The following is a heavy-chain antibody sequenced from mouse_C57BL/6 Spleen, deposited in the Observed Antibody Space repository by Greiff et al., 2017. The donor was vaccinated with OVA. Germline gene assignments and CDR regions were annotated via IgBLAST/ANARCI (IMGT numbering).Heavy chain of an antibody. Sequence: VKLQQPGAELVKPGASVKLSCKASGYTFTSYWMHWVKQRPGRGLEWIGRIDPNSGGTKYNEKFKSKATLTVDKPSSTAYMQLSSLTSEDSAVYSCVLGITTVVAHWYLGMWGTGTTLTVSS. V-gene: IGHV1-72*01. CDR2: IDPNSGGT. J-gene: IGHJ1*03. CDR3: VLGITTVVAHWYLGM. D-gene: IGHD1-1*01. CDR1: GYTFTSYW.